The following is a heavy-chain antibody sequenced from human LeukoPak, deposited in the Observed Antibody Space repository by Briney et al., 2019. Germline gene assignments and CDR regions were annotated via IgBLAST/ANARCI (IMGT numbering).Heavy chain of an antibody. V-gene: IGHV3-15*07. CDR3: TTDHPTTIILKPY. CDR2: IKSKAHGGTI. D-gene: IGHD3-3*01. Sequence: PGGSLRLSCAASGFTFSDAWMYWVRQAPGKGLEWVAVIKSKAHGGTIDYADSVKGRFTISREDSKNTLYLQMNSLKTDDTGVYYCTTDHPTTIILKPYWGEGTLVTVSS. CDR1: GFTFSDAW. J-gene: IGHJ4*02.